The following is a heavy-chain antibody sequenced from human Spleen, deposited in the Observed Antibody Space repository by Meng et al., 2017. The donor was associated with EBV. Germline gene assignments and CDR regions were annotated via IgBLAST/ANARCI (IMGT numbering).Heavy chain of an antibody. CDR3: ARGDLTDAFDI. CDR1: GGSFNGYY. CDR2: INHRGNS. J-gene: IGHJ3*02. Sequence: QVLLQQWGAGRWKPSETLSLTCAVYGGSFNGYYWTWIRQPPGKGLEWIGEINHRGNSYHNPSLKSRVTISVDTSKNQFSLRLSSVTAADTAVYYCARGDLTDAFDIWGQGTLVTVSS. V-gene: IGHV4-34*01.